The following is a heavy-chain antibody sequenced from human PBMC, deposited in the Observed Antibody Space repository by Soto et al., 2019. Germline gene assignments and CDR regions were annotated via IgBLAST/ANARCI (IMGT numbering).Heavy chain of an antibody. Sequence: QLQLQESGPGLVKPSETLSLTCTVSGGSISSSSYYWGWIRQPPGKGLEWIGSIYYSGSTYYNPSLKSRVTISVDTSKNQVSLKLSSVTAADTAVYYCARLRYGSGSYYTQYYYYYGMDVWGQGTTVTVSS. CDR1: GGSISSSSYY. V-gene: IGHV4-39*01. J-gene: IGHJ6*02. CDR3: ARLRYGSGSYYTQYYYYYGMDV. D-gene: IGHD3-10*01. CDR2: IYYSGST.